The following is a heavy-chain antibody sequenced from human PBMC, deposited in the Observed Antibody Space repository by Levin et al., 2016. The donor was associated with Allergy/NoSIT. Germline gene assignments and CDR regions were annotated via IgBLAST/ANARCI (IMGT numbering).Heavy chain of an antibody. V-gene: IGHV4-59*08. CDR1: GGSISSYY. CDR2: IYYSGST. J-gene: IGHJ4*02. CDR3: ARHNKLVEKFDY. Sequence: SETLSLTCTVSGGSISSYYWSWIRQPPGKGLEWIGYIYYSGSTNYNPSLKSRVTISVDTSKNQFSLKLSSVTAADTAVYYCARHNKLVEKFDYWGQGTLVTVSS. D-gene: IGHD1-26*01.